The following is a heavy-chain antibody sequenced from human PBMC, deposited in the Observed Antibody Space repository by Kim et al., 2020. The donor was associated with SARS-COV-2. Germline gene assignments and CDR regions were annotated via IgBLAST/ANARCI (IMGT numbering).Heavy chain of an antibody. J-gene: IGHJ4*02. CDR3: TRDVFNDF. Sequence: ASVKVFCKASGYTFSTYAMNWVRQAPGQGLEWMGWINTKTGNPTYAQGFTGRFVFSLDTSVSTTYLQINSLKAEDTAVYYCTRDVFNDFWGQGTLVTVSS. CDR1: GYTFSTYA. CDR2: INTKTGNP. V-gene: IGHV7-4-1*02.